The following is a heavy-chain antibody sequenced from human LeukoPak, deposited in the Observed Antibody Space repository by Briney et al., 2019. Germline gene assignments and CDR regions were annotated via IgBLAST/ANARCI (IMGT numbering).Heavy chain of an antibody. Sequence: TGGSLRPSCAASGFTFSTYWMSWVRQAPGKGLEWVANIKEDGGEKNYVDSVKGRFTISRDNARNSLHLQMNSLRVEDTAMYYCATYSRSSGWFDPRGQGTLVTVSS. J-gene: IGHJ5*02. CDR1: GFTFSTYW. CDR2: IKEDGGEK. D-gene: IGHD4-11*01. V-gene: IGHV3-7*01. CDR3: ATYSRSSGWFDP.